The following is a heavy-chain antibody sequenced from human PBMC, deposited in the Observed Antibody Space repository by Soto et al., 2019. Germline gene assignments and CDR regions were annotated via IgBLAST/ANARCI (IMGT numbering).Heavy chain of an antibody. V-gene: IGHV3-23*01. J-gene: IGHJ4*02. CDR2: ISGSGDGT. D-gene: IGHD5-18*01. CDR1: GFTFSHYT. CDR3: AGPGYSSQDY. Sequence: PGGSLRLSCVASGFTFSHYTLNWVRQAPGKGLEWVSAISGSGDGTDYADSVKGRFTISRDNSKNTLYLQMNSLRAEDTAVYYCAGPGYSSQDYWGQGALVTVSS.